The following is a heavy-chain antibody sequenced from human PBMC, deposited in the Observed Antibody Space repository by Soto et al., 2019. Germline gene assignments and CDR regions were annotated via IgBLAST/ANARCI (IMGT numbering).Heavy chain of an antibody. Sequence: PGGSLRLCCAASGFTFSNYWMHWVRQAPGKGLVWVSRITDDGRTTTYADSVKGRFTISRDNAKNTLYLQMNSLRVDDTALYYCARDKSGPADYWGQGTLVTVSS. J-gene: IGHJ4*02. CDR2: ITDDGRTT. CDR3: ARDKSGPADY. V-gene: IGHV3-74*01. D-gene: IGHD5-12*01. CDR1: GFTFSNYW.